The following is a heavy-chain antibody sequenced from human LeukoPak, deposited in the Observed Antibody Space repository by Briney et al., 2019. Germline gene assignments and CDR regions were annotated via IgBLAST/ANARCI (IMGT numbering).Heavy chain of an antibody. J-gene: IGHJ4*02. V-gene: IGHV3-23*01. Sequence: GGSLRLSCAASGFTFANYAMNWVRQAPGKGLEWVAVITSSGADSYYSDSVRGRFTISRDNSKNTLYLQMNSLRAEDTAAYYCAKGGAVVLTGFDSWGQGTLVTVSS. CDR1: GFTFANYA. CDR3: AKGGAVVLTGFDS. CDR2: ITSSGADS. D-gene: IGHD3-22*01.